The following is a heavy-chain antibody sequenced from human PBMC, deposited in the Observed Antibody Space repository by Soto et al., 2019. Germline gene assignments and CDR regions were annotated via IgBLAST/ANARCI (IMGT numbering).Heavy chain of an antibody. J-gene: IGHJ4*02. CDR2: IRGSIETT. Sequence: EVQLVESGGNLVQPGGSLRLSCAASGFTFSFYNMHWVRQAPGKGLEWIAHIRGSIETTYADSVKGRFTISRDNAENSLYLQMNSLRDEDTALYYCARDGGYYGNHDYWGPGTLVSVSS. CDR1: GFTFSFYN. CDR3: ARDGGYYGNHDY. V-gene: IGHV3-48*02. D-gene: IGHD3-10*01.